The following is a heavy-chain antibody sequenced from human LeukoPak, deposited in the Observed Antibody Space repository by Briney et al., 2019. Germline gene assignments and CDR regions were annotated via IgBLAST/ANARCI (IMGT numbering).Heavy chain of an antibody. CDR1: GGSISSYY. V-gene: IGHV4-4*07. CDR2: IYTSGST. Sequence: KPSETLSLTCTVSGGSISSYYWSRIRQPAGKGLEWIGRIYTSGSTNYNPSVKSRVTISVDKSKNQFSLKLSSVTAADTAVYYCARERREYSSPGPFDYWGQGTLVTVSS. D-gene: IGHD6-6*01. J-gene: IGHJ4*02. CDR3: ARERREYSSPGPFDY.